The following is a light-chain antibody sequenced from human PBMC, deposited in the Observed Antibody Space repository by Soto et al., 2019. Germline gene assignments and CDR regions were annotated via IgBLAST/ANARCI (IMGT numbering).Light chain of an antibody. CDR2: GDS. V-gene: IGLV1-40*01. CDR3: QSYDISLHNYV. CDR1: TSNIGAPYD. J-gene: IGLJ1*01. Sequence: VLTQPPSVSGAPGQRVSISCTRSTSNIGAPYDVHWYQHLPGTAANLLIYGDSNRPSGVPDRFSGSKSGTTASPAITRLQAQDEADYYCQSYDISLHNYVFGTGTKVTV.